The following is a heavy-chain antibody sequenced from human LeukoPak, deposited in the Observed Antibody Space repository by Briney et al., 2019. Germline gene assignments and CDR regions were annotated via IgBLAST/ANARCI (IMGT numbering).Heavy chain of an antibody. CDR3: ARVRAYCGGDCSASFDY. J-gene: IGHJ4*02. Sequence: GGSLRLSCAASGFTFSDYYMSWIRQAPGKGLEWVSYISSSSYIYYADSVKGRFTISRDNAKNSLYLQMNSLRAEDTAVYYCARVRAYCGGDCSASFDYWGQGTLVTVSS. V-gene: IGHV3-69-1*01. CDR2: ISSSSYI. CDR1: GFTFSDYY. D-gene: IGHD2-21*02.